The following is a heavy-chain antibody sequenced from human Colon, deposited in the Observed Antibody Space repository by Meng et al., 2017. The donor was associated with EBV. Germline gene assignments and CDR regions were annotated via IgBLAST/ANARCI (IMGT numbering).Heavy chain of an antibody. J-gene: IGHJ4*02. CDR3: ASFDHIPRRNYFYY. CDR1: GGSMSSGNYY. D-gene: IGHD2-21*01. V-gene: IGHV4-30-4*01. Sequence: HRHEADPGRVTPPPTRSPTCPVAGGSMSSGNYYWSCIPQPPRKGLEWIWYIHHSGSAYYNPSLKSRVSISVDTSKNQFALNLNSMTAADTAVYYFASFDHIPRRNYFYYWGQGTLVTVSS. CDR2: IHHSGSA.